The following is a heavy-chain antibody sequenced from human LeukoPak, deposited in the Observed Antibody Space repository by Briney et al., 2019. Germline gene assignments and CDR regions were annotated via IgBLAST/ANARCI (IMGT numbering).Heavy chain of an antibody. J-gene: IGHJ6*02. CDR2: FSYGGNT. Sequence: SETLSLTCTVSGDSISSTTYHWGWIRQPPGKGLEWIGSFSYGGNTYSNPSLKSRVTISADTSKNQFSPRLSSVTAADTAVYYCARAGAARPPYGMDVWGQGTTVTVSS. D-gene: IGHD6-6*01. CDR1: GDSISSTTYH. CDR3: ARAGAARPPYGMDV. V-gene: IGHV4-39*01.